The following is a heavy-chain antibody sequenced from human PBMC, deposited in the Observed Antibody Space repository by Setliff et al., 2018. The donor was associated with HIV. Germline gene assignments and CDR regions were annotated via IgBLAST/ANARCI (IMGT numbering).Heavy chain of an antibody. CDR2: IYYSGST. J-gene: IGHJ4*02. V-gene: IGHV4-31*03. CDR1: GGSISSGGYY. CDR3: ARVNIEYNFWSGGSFDY. D-gene: IGHD3-3*01. Sequence: SETLSLTCTVSGGSISSGGYYWSWIRQHPGKGLEWIGYIYYSGSTYYNPSLKSRVTISTDTSKNQFSLKMSSLTAADTAVYFCARVNIEYNFWSGGSFDYWGQGILVTAPQ.